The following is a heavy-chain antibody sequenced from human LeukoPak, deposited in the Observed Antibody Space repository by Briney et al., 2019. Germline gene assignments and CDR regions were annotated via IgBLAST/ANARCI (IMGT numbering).Heavy chain of an antibody. CDR3: ARLLPIAAAGGHYFDY. Sequence: SETLSLTCNVSGGSLISGIYSWGWVRQPPGKGLEWIASIYYRGSTYYNQSLKSRVTISVDTSKKQFSLKVTSVTAADTAVYYCARLLPIAAAGGHYFDYWGQGTLVTVSS. V-gene: IGHV4-39*01. CDR2: IYYRGST. CDR1: GGSLISGIYS. J-gene: IGHJ4*02. D-gene: IGHD6-13*01.